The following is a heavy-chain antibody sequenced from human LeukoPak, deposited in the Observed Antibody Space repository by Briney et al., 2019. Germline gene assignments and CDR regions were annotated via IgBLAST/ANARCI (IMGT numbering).Heavy chain of an antibody. CDR1: GYTFTSYG. CDR3: ARESPIAAAGTDNWFDP. Sequence: ASVKVSCKASGYTFTSYGISWVRQAPGQGLEWMGWISAYNGNTNYAQKLQGRVTMTTDTSTSTAYMELRSLRSDDTAVYYCARESPIAAAGTDNWFDPWGQGTLVTVSS. CDR2: ISAYNGNT. D-gene: IGHD6-13*01. J-gene: IGHJ5*02. V-gene: IGHV1-18*01.